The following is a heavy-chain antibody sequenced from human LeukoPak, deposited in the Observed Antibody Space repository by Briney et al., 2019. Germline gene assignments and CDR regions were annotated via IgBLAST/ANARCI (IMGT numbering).Heavy chain of an antibody. CDR1: GGSISSSSYF. V-gene: IGHV4-39*07. J-gene: IGHJ4*02. CDR2: MYYRGSP. D-gene: IGHD6-6*01. Sequence: SETLSLTCTVSGGSISSSSYFWGWIRQPPGQGLEWIVSMYYRGSPYSATTIKSRLTILVETSHNQFSLRLNSMTAAYTAVYYCARRQLAHYFDYWGEGTLVTVSS. CDR3: ARRQLAHYFDY.